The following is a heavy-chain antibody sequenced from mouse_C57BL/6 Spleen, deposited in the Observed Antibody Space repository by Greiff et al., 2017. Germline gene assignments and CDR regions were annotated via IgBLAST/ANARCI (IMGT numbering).Heavy chain of an antibody. Sequence: EVQLQQSGAELVKPGASVKLSCTASGFNIKDYYMHWVKQRTEQGLEWIGRIDPEDGETKYAPKFPGKATIPADTSSNTAYLQLSSLTSEDTAVYYCASLITTVVADYFDYWGQGTTLTVSS. D-gene: IGHD1-1*01. J-gene: IGHJ2*01. CDR2: IDPEDGET. V-gene: IGHV14-2*01. CDR1: GFNIKDYY. CDR3: ASLITTVVADYFDY.